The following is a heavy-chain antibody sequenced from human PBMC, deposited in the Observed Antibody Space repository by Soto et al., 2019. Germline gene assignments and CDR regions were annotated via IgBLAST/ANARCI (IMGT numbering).Heavy chain of an antibody. J-gene: IGHJ6*03. CDR1: GFTFDDYA. V-gene: IGHV3-9*01. Sequence: GGSLRLSCAASGFTFDDYAMHWVRQAPGKGLEWVSGISWNSGSIGYADSVKGRFTISRDNAKNSLYLQMNSLRAEDTALYYCAKAGLSSGWFYYYYYYMDVWGKGTTVTVSS. CDR2: ISWNSGSI. D-gene: IGHD6-19*01. CDR3: AKAGLSSGWFYYYYYYMDV.